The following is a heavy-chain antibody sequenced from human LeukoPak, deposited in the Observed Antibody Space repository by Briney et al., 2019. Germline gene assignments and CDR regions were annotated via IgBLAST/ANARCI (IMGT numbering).Heavy chain of an antibody. CDR3: ARGAGYFDY. V-gene: IGHV4-4*02. J-gene: IGHJ4*02. Sequence: SETLSLTCAVSGGSISSSNWWNWVRQTPGKGLEWIGEIYHRGNTHYNPSLKSRVTMSVDTSTNQFSLRVNSVTAADTAVYYCARGAGYFDYWGQGTLVTVSS. CDR2: IYHRGNT. CDR1: GGSISSSNW.